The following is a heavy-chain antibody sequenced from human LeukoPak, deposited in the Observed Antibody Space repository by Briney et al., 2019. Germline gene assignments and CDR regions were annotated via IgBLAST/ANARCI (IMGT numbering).Heavy chain of an antibody. Sequence: PSETLSLTCTVSGGSISTYYWSWIRQPPGKGLEWIGEINHSGSTNYNPSLKSRVTISVGTSKNQFSLKLSSVTAADTAVYYCARLPNWYGGSHYWGQGTLVTVSS. CDR1: GGSISTYY. D-gene: IGHD1-1*01. CDR3: ARLPNWYGGSHY. V-gene: IGHV4-34*01. CDR2: INHSGST. J-gene: IGHJ4*02.